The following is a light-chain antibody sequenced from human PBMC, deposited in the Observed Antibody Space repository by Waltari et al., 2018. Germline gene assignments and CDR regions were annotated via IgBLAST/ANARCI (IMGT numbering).Light chain of an antibody. V-gene: IGKV3-20*01. J-gene: IGKJ4*01. CDR1: QTISGSW. CDR3: QQYDGSSVT. CDR2: GAS. Sequence: EIVLTQSPGSLSLSPGERATLSCRASQTISGSWLTWYQQKPGQAPRLLIYGASSRATAIPDRFSGIGSGTDFTLTISRLEPEECAVYYCQQYDGSSVTFGGGTKVEIK.